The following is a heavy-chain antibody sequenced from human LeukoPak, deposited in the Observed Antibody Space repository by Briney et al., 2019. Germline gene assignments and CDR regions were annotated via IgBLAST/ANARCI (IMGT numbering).Heavy chain of an antibody. CDR1: GGALNSHY. V-gene: IGHV4-59*08. J-gene: IGHJ4*02. CDR2: IHYSGRT. CDR3: ATLRGSATAVFDS. D-gene: IGHD2-21*02. Sequence: SETLSLTCSVSGGALNSHYWSWIRQSPGKGLEWIAYIHYSGRTDYSLSLKSRVAISLDTSKTQVSLTMISVTAADSAVYYCATLRGSATAVFDSWGLGTRVTVSS.